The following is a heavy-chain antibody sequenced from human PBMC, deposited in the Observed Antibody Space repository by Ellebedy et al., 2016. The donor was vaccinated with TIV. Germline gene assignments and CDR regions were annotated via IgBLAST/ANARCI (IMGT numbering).Heavy chain of an antibody. J-gene: IGHJ4*02. CDR1: GYTFPGYY. V-gene: IGHV1-2*02. Sequence: AASVKVSCKASGYTFPGYYMHWVRQAPGQGLEWMGWINPNSGSTNYAQKFQGRVTMTRDTSISTAYMELSSLRSEDTAVYYCARQAPYSSGWYPFDYWGQGTLVTVSS. D-gene: IGHD6-19*01. CDR2: INPNSGST. CDR3: ARQAPYSSGWYPFDY.